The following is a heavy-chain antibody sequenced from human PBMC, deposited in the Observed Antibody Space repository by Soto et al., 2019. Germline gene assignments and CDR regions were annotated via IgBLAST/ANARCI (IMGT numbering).Heavy chain of an antibody. CDR3: ASQHVYDFWSGPLTFDP. CDR1: GFTFSSYA. CDR2: ISGSGGST. V-gene: IGHV3-23*01. Sequence: GGSLRLSCAASGFTFSSYAMSWVRQAPGKGLKWVSAISGSGGSTYYADSVKGRFTISRDNSKNTLYLQMNSLRAEDTAVYYCASQHVYDFWSGPLTFDPWGQGTLVTVSS. J-gene: IGHJ5*02. D-gene: IGHD3-3*01.